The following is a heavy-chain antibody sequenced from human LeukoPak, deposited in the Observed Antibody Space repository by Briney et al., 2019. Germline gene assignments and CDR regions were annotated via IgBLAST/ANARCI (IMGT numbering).Heavy chain of an antibody. CDR1: GFTFSSFD. CDR3: ARGPPRGKYYYMDV. CDR2: MGTASDT. V-gene: IGHV3-13*01. J-gene: IGHJ6*03. D-gene: IGHD1-1*01. Sequence: GGSLTLFCAASGFTFSSFDMQWVRQPTGRGLEGVSTMGTASDTYYPGSVEGRFTLSRANAKNSLHLQMNSLTAGDTAVYYCARGPPRGKYYYMDVWGKGTTVTVSS.